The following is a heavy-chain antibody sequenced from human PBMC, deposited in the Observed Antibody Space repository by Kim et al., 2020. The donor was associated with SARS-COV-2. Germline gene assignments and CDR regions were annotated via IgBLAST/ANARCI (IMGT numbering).Heavy chain of an antibody. D-gene: IGHD6-13*01. CDR1: GYTFTSYY. V-gene: IGHV1-46*01. J-gene: IGHJ4*02. CDR2: INPSGGST. Sequence: ASVKVSCKASGYTFTSYYMHWVRQAPGQGLEWMGIINPSGGSTSYAQKFQGRVTMTRDTSTSTVYMELSSLRSDDTAVYYCASGSRRKGIAAAGTVVYWGQGALVTVSS. CDR3: ASGSRRKGIAAAGTVVY.